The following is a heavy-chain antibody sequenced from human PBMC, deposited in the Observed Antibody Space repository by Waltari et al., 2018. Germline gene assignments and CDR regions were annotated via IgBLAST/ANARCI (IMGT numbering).Heavy chain of an antibody. J-gene: IGHJ5*02. CDR1: GYSISSGYY. D-gene: IGHD6-13*01. CDR2: ICHSGST. CDR3: GRGFDDSSSWYEAVGFDP. V-gene: IGHV4-38-2*01. Sequence: QVQLQESGPGLVKPSETLSLTCAVSGYSISSGYYWGWIRQPPGRGLEWIRRICHSGSTYYNPTHKSRVTIAVDTSKAHYTRKLSTVTAADTAVYYCGRGFDDSSSWYEAVGFDPWGQGTLVTVSS.